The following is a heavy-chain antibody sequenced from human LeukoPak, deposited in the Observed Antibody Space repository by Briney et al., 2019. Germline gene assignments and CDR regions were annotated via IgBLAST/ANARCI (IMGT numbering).Heavy chain of an antibody. V-gene: IGHV1-18*01. Sequence: ASVKVSCKASGYTFTTYGISWVRQAPGQGLEWMGWVSGNNGNTNYAQKLQGRVTMTTDTSTNTAYMELRSLRSDDTAVYYCARGTYGDKVGVDYWGQGTLVTVSS. D-gene: IGHD3-10*01. J-gene: IGHJ4*02. CDR2: VSGNNGNT. CDR1: GYTFTTYG. CDR3: ARGTYGDKVGVDY.